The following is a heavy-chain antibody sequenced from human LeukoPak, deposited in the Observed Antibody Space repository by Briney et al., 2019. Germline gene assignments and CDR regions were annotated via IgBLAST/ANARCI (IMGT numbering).Heavy chain of an antibody. J-gene: IGHJ6*03. Sequence: SETLSLTCNVSGGSISSYYWSWIRQPPGKGLEWIGYIYYSGSTNYNPSLRSRVTISVDTSKNQFSLKLSSVTAADTAVYYCARDGKAARPNYYYYYMDVWGKGTTVTVSS. CDR2: IYYSGST. D-gene: IGHD6-6*01. CDR1: GGSISSYY. V-gene: IGHV4-59*01. CDR3: ARDGKAARPNYYYYYMDV.